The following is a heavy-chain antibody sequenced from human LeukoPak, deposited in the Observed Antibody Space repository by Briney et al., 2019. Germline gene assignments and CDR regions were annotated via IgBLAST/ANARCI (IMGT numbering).Heavy chain of an antibody. V-gene: IGHV3-23*01. CDR3: AKGPYDYVWGSYRYTSKFDY. D-gene: IGHD3-16*02. CDR1: GFTFSSYA. CDR2: ISGSGGST. J-gene: IGHJ4*02. Sequence: PGGSLRLSCAASGFTFSSYAMSWVRQAPGKGLEWVSAISGSGGSTYYADSVKGRFTISRDNSKNTLYLQMNSLRAEDTAVYYCAKGPYDYVWGSYRYTSKFDYWGQGTLVTVSS.